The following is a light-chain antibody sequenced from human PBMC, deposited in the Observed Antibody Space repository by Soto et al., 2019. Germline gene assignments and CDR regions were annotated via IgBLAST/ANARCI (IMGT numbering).Light chain of an antibody. V-gene: IGKV3-20*01. CDR3: QQYGGSPIT. CDR2: GAS. J-gene: IGKJ5*01. CDR1: QSVSSSY. Sequence: EIGLTQSPGTLSLSPGERATLYCRASQSVSSSYLAWYQQKPGQAPRLLIYGASSRATGIPDRFSGSGSGTDFTLTINRLEPEDFAVYYCQQYGGSPITFGQGTRLEIK.